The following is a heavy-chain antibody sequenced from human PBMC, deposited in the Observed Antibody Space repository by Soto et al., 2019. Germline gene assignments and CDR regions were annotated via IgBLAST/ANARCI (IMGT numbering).Heavy chain of an antibody. CDR1: GGTFSSYT. D-gene: IGHD2-2*01. V-gene: IGHV1-69*02. J-gene: IGHJ6*03. CDR2: IIPILGIA. Sequence: GASMKVSCKASGGTFSSYTISWVRQAPGQGLEWMGRIIPILGIANYAQKFQGRVTITADKSTSTVYMELSSLISEDTAVFYFARGGYCSSTSCPAYYMDVWGKGTTVTVSS. CDR3: ARGGYCSSTSCPAYYMDV.